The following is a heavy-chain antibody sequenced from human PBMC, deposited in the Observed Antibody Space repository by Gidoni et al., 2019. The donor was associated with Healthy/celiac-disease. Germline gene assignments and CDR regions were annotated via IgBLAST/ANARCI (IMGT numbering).Heavy chain of an antibody. Sequence: QVQLVQSGAEVKKPGASVKVSCKASVYTFTGYYMHWVRQAPGQGLEWLGWINPNSGGTNYAQKFQGRVTMTRDTSISTAYMELSRLRSDDTAVYYCARDRPPHYYDSSGYNWFDPWGQGTLVTVSS. CDR3: ARDRPPHYYDSSGYNWFDP. D-gene: IGHD3-22*01. J-gene: IGHJ5*02. V-gene: IGHV1-2*02. CDR1: VYTFTGYY. CDR2: INPNSGGT.